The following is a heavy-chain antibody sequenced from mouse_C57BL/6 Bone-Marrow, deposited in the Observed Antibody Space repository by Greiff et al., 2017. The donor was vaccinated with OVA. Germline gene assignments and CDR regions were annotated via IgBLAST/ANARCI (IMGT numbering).Heavy chain of an antibody. Sequence: VKLQQSGAELARPGASVKLSCKASGYTLTSYGISWVKQRPGQGLEWIGEIYPRSGNTYYNEKFKGKATLTADKSSSTAYMELRSLTSEDSAVYFCALTQYFDVWGTGTTVTVSS. CDR3: ALTQYFDV. J-gene: IGHJ1*03. CDR1: GYTLTSYG. CDR2: IYPRSGNT. D-gene: IGHD4-1*01. V-gene: IGHV1-81*01.